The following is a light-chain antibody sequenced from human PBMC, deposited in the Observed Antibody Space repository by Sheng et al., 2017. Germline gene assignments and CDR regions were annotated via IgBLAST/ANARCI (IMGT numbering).Light chain of an antibody. Sequence: DIQMTQSPSTLSASVGDRVTITCRASQSIDSWLAWYQQKPGKAPKFLLYQASTLETGVPSRFSGSGSGTQFTLTISSLQPDDFATYYCQQYKSYSPTFGQGTKVEIK. CDR1: QSIDSW. J-gene: IGKJ1*01. CDR3: QQYKSYSPT. V-gene: IGKV1-5*03. CDR2: QAS.